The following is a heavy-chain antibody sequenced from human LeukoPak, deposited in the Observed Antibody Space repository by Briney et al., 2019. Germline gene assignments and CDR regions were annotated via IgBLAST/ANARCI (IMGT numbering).Heavy chain of an antibody. Sequence: LETLSLTCTVSGGSISSSSYYWGWIRQPPGKGLEWIGSIYYSASTYYNPSLKSRVTIFVDTSKNQFSLKLSSVTAADTAVYYCARQTRFLEWLPTKWYDPWGQGTLVTVSS. D-gene: IGHD3-3*01. CDR3: ARQTRFLEWLPTKWYDP. CDR2: IYYSAST. J-gene: IGHJ5*02. V-gene: IGHV4-39*01. CDR1: GGSISSSSYY.